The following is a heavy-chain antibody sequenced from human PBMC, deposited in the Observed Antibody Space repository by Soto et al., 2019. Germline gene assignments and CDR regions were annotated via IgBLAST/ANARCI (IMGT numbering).Heavy chain of an antibody. V-gene: IGHV1-69*02. CDR2: IIPILGIA. Sequence: QVQLVQSGAEVKKPGSSVKVSCKASGGTFSSYTISWVRQAPGQGLEWMGRIIPILGIANYAQKFQGRVTITADKSTSTAYMELSSLRSEDTAVYYCARWLHSVGFDYWGQGTLVTVSS. D-gene: IGHD5-12*01. CDR3: ARWLHSVGFDY. CDR1: GGTFSSYT. J-gene: IGHJ4*02.